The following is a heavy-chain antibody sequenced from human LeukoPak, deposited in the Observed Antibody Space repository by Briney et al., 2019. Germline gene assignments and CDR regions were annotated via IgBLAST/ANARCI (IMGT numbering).Heavy chain of an antibody. D-gene: IGHD3-3*01. Sequence: SETLSLTCTVSGGSISSYYWSWIRQPPGKGLEWIGEINHSGSTNYNPSLKSRVTISVDTSKNQFSLKLSSVTAADTAVYYCARVYYDFWSGYYQDFDYWGQGTLVTVSS. CDR3: ARVYYDFWSGYYQDFDY. J-gene: IGHJ4*02. CDR2: INHSGST. V-gene: IGHV4-34*01. CDR1: GGSISSYY.